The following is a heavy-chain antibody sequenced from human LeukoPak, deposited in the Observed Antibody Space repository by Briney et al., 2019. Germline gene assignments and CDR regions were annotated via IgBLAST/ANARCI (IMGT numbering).Heavy chain of an antibody. D-gene: IGHD3-10*01. Sequence: GGSLRLSCAASGFTFDDYGMSWVRQAPGKGLEGVSGINWYGGSTGYADSVKGRFTMSRDNAKKSLDLQMNSLRAEDTALYYCARDRGYGFGDAFDIWGQGAMVTVSS. CDR2: INWYGGST. J-gene: IGHJ3*02. CDR1: GFTFDDYG. V-gene: IGHV3-20*04. CDR3: ARDRGYGFGDAFDI.